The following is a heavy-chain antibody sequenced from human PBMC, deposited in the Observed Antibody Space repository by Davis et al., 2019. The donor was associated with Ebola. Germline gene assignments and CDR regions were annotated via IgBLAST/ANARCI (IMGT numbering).Heavy chain of an antibody. V-gene: IGHV4-34*01. Sequence: SETLSLTCVVSGGSFSGYFWSWIRQPTGKGMEWLGQISQSGVTNYNPSLKSRVTISVDTSKNQFSLKLSSVTAADTAVYYCARHLGWFDPWGQGTLVTVSS. CDR2: ISQSGVT. J-gene: IGHJ5*02. D-gene: IGHD3-16*01. CDR3: ARHLGWFDP. CDR1: GGSFSGYF.